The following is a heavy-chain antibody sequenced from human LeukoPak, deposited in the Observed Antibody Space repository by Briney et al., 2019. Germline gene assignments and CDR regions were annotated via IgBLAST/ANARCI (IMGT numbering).Heavy chain of an antibody. CDR3: ARSPQYYDTSGYYSPFLDH. V-gene: IGHV3-33*01. CDR2: ISYDGGSK. CDR1: GFTFSSYG. D-gene: IGHD3-22*01. J-gene: IGHJ4*02. Sequence: GGSLRLSCAASGFTFSSYGMHWVRQAPGKGLEWVAVISYDGGSKYSADSVRGRFTISRDNSKNTLDLQMNSLRAEDTAVYYCARSPQYYDTSGYYSPFLDHWGQGTLVTVSS.